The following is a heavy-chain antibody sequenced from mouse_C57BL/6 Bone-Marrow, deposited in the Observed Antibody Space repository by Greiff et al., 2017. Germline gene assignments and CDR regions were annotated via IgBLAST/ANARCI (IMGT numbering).Heavy chain of an antibody. CDR1: GYTFTSYW. J-gene: IGHJ4*01. V-gene: IGHV1-50*01. D-gene: IGHD2-3*01. CDR2: IDPSDSYT. Sequence: QVQLQQPGAELVKPGASVKLSCKASGYTFTSYWMQWVKQRPGQGLEWIGEIDPSDSYTNYNQKFKGKAKLTVDTSSSTAYMQLSILTSEDSAVYYCASDGYYVAMDYWGQGTSVTVSS. CDR3: ASDGYYVAMDY.